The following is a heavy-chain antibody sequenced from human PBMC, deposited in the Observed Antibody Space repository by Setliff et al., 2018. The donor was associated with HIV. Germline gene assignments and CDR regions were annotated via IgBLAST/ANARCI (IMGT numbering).Heavy chain of an antibody. J-gene: IGHJ1*01. CDR2: IIPLFGTA. CDR3: ARVGNYYESSGYFTGYFQY. CDR1: GGTFSGHA. D-gene: IGHD3-22*01. V-gene: IGHV1-69*13. Sequence: SVMVSCKAAGGTFSGHAINWVRQAPGQGLEWMGEIIPLFGTAHYAQRFQGRVTITADHSTSTAYMKLSSLRSEDTAVYYCARVGNYYESSGYFTGYFQYWGQGTLVTVPQ.